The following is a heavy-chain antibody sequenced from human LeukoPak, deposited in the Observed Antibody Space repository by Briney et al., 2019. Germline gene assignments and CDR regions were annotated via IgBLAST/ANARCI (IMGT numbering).Heavy chain of an antibody. D-gene: IGHD6-13*01. CDR2: IKSDGKT. CDR3: AKDRGSSWPPYAYYYMDV. J-gene: IGHJ6*03. Sequence: PGGSLRLSCEASGFTFSRYWMHWVRQAPGKGLVWVSRIKSDGKTNYADSVKGRFTISRDNAKNTVSLQMDSLRAEDTGVYYCAKDRGSSWPPYAYYYMDVWGKGTTVTVSS. V-gene: IGHV3-74*01. CDR1: GFTFSRYW.